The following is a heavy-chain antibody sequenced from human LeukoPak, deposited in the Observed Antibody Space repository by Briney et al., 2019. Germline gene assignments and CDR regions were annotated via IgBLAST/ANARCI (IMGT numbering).Heavy chain of an antibody. J-gene: IGHJ4*02. CDR1: GFTVRSNY. V-gene: IGHV3-66*01. CDR3: AKLGGAGTTPTDY. D-gene: IGHD1-1*01. Sequence: PGGSLRLSCAVSGFTVRSNYVSWVRQPPGKGLECVSLIYSGGSTYYPDSVKGRFTISTDNSKNTLLLQMNRLRAQDTAIYYCAKLGGAGTTPTDYWGQGTLVTVSS. CDR2: IYSGGST.